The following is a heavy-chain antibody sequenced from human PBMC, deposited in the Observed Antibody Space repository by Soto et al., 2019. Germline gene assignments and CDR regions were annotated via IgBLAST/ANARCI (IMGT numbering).Heavy chain of an antibody. D-gene: IGHD3-22*01. J-gene: IGHJ4*02. Sequence: PSETLSLTCTVSGGSISSGSYYWSWIRQHPGKGLEWIGYIHSGGSTNYKSSLKSRVTISKDTSKNQFSLNLGSVTAADTAVYYCAREDLNYYDSSGYYQWGQGTMVTVSA. CDR1: GGSISSGSYY. CDR2: IHSGGST. CDR3: AREDLNYYDSSGYYQ. V-gene: IGHV4-31*03.